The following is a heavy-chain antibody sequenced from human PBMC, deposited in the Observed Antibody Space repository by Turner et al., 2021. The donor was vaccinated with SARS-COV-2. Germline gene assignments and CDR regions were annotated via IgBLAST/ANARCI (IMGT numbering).Heavy chain of an antibody. CDR2: IYYSGST. V-gene: IGHV4-59*01. J-gene: IGHJ4*02. Sequence: QVPLQASGTGVVKPLETLSLTCTVSGASISSYYWSWIRQPPGKGLEWIGYIYYSGSTNYNPSLKSRVTISVDTSKNQFSLKLSSVTAADTAVYYCARGFDYWGQGTLVTVSS. CDR3: ARGFDY. CDR1: GASISSYY.